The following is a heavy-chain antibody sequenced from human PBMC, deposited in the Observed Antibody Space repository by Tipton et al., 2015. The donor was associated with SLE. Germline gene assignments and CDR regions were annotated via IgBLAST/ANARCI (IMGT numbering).Heavy chain of an antibody. V-gene: IGHV4-61*02. CDR2: IYTRGNS. Sequence: TLSLTCTISGDSLTSGSHYWSWIRQPAGKGLEWIGRIYTRGNSYSNPSLKSRVTISVDTSKNQFSLNLTSVTAADTARYYCAREAGDGMTTVDFDYWGQGTLVTVSS. J-gene: IGHJ4*02. D-gene: IGHD4-11*01. CDR3: AREAGDGMTTVDFDY. CDR1: GDSLTSGSHY.